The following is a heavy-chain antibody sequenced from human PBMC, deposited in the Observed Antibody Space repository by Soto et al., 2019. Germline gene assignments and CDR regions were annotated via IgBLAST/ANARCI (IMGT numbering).Heavy chain of an antibody. CDR2: ISYDGSNK. D-gene: IGHD6-19*01. CDR1: GFTFSSYA. CDR3: AGGAVAGFPYYYYYYGMDV. Sequence: GGSLRLSCAASGFTFSSYAMHWVRQAPGKGLEWVAVISYDGSNKYYADSVKGRFTISRDNSKNTLYLQMNSLRAEDTAVYYCAGGAVAGFPYYYYYYGMDVWGQGTTVTVSS. V-gene: IGHV3-30-3*01. J-gene: IGHJ6*02.